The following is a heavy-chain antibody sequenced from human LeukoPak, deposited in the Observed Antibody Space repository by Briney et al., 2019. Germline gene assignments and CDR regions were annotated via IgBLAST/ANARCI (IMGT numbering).Heavy chain of an antibody. CDR1: GGSISSGGYY. CDR2: IYYSGST. J-gene: IGHJ6*02. V-gene: IGHV4-31*03. CDR3: ATIRQDGYNPYYYYGMDV. Sequence: KPSETLSLTCTVSGGSISSGGYYWSWIRQHPGKGLEWIGYIYYSGSTYYNPSLKSRVTISVDTSKNQSSLKLSSVTAADTAVYYCATIRQDGYNPYYYYGMDVWGQGTTVTVSS. D-gene: IGHD5-24*01.